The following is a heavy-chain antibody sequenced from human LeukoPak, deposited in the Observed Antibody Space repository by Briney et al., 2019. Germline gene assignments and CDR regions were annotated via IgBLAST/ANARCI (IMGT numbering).Heavy chain of an antibody. D-gene: IGHD6-13*01. CDR1: GFTFSSYG. CDR2: IRYDGSNK. J-gene: IGHJ4*02. CDR3: AKDATAAYGFDY. Sequence: PGGSLRLSCAASGFTFSSYGMYWVRQAPGKGLERVAFIRYDGSNKYYADSVKGRFTISRDNSKNTLYLEMNSLRAENTAVYYCAKDATAAYGFDYWGQGTLVTVSS. V-gene: IGHV3-30*02.